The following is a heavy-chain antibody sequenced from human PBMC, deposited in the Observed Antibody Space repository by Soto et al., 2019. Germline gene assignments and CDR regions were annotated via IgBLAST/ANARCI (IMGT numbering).Heavy chain of an antibody. Sequence: ASVKVSCKASGYTFTSYGISWVRQAPGQGLEWMGWISAYNGNTNYAQKLQGRVTMTTDTSTSTAYMELRSLRSDDTAVYYCARLLYSSGWNNWFSPCGQGTLVIVSS. V-gene: IGHV1-18*01. CDR1: GYTFTSYG. CDR2: ISAYNGNT. D-gene: IGHD6-19*01. CDR3: ARLLYSSGWNNWFSP. J-gene: IGHJ5*02.